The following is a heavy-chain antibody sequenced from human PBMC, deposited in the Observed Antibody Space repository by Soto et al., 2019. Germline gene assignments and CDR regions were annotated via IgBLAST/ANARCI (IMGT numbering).Heavy chain of an antibody. D-gene: IGHD5-12*01. CDR2: IYYSGST. J-gene: IGHJ4*02. Sequence: SETLSLTCTVSGGSISSYYWSWIRQPPGKGLEWIGYIYYSGSTNYNPSLKSRVTISVDTSKNQFSLKLSSVTAADTAVYYCARSWLQYPIGPGGFDYWGQGTLVTVSS. V-gene: IGHV4-59*01. CDR1: GGSISSYY. CDR3: ARSWLQYPIGPGGFDY.